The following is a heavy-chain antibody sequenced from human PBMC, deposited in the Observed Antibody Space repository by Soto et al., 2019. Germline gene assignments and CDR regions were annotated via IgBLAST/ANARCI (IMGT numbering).Heavy chain of an antibody. CDR2: IIPIFGTA. J-gene: IGHJ4*02. Sequence: SVKVSCKASGGTFSSYAISWVRQAPGQGLEWMGGIIPIFGTANYAQKFQGRVAITADESTSTAYMELSSLRSEDTAVYYCTGGYCSGGSCYSVPFDYWGQGTLVTVSS. D-gene: IGHD2-15*01. CDR1: GGTFSSYA. V-gene: IGHV1-69*13. CDR3: TGGYCSGGSCYSVPFDY.